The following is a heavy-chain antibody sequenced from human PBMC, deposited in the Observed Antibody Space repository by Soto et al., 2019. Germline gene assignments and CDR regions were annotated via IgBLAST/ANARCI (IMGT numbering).Heavy chain of an antibody. V-gene: IGHV1-69*06. D-gene: IGHD1-7*01. CDR3: ARITGTTNYYYYYGMDV. CDR2: IIPIFGTA. CDR1: GGTFSSYA. J-gene: IGHJ6*02. Sequence: QVQLVQSGAEVKKPGSSVKVSCKASGGTFSSYAISWVRQAPGQGLEWMGGIIPIFGTANYAQKFKGRVTITADKSTSTAYMELSSLRSEDTAVYYCARITGTTNYYYYYGMDVWGQGTTVTVSS.